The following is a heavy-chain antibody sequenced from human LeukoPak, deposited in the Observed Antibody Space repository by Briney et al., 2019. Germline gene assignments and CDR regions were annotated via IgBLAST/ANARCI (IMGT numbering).Heavy chain of an antibody. J-gene: IGHJ4*02. CDR3: AREDCSSTSCSFDY. D-gene: IGHD2-2*01. V-gene: IGHV3-21*01. CDR2: ISSSSGYI. Sequence: GGSLRLSCAASGFTFSSYSMNWVRQAPGKGLEWVSSISSSSGYIYYADSVKGRFTISRDNAKNSLYLQMNSLRAEDTAVYYCAREDCSSTSCSFDYWGQGTLVTVSS. CDR1: GFTFSSYS.